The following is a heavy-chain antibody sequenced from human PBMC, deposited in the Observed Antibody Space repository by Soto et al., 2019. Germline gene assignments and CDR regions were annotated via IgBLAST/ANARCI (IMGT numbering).Heavy chain of an antibody. J-gene: IGHJ3*02. CDR3: ISRTVTTFNAFDI. D-gene: IGHD4-17*01. Sequence: QLQLQESGPGLVKPSETLSLTCTVSGGSISSNNYYWGWIRQPPGKGLEWIGSIYYIETTYYNPSLKSRVTISLATSNTQFSLKLSSVTAADTAVYYCISRTVTTFNAFDIWGQGTMVTVSS. CDR1: GGSISSNNYY. V-gene: IGHV4-39*01. CDR2: IYYIETT.